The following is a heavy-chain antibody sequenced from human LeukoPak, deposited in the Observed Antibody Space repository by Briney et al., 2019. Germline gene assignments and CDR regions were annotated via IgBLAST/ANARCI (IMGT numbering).Heavy chain of an antibody. CDR3: ARNLDV. Sequence: GRSLRLSCAASGITFSSYAMHWVRQAPGKGLEWVAVISYDGSNKYYADSVKGRFTISRDNSKNTLYLQMNSLRAEDTAVYYCARNLDVWGQGTTVTVSS. CDR1: GITFSSYA. J-gene: IGHJ6*02. V-gene: IGHV3-30*04. CDR2: ISYDGSNK.